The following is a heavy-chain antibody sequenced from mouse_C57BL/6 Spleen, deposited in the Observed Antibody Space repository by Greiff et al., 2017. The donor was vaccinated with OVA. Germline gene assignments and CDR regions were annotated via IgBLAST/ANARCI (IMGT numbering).Heavy chain of an antibody. CDR3: ARDYGHAMDY. Sequence: VQLKQSGPGLVKPSQSLSLTCSVTGYSITSGYYWNWIRQFPGNKLEWMGYISYDGSNNYNPSLKNRISITRDTSKNQFFLKLNSVTTEDTATYYCARDYGHAMDYWGQGTSVTVSS. D-gene: IGHD1-1*01. J-gene: IGHJ4*01. CDR2: ISYDGSN. CDR1: GYSITSGYY. V-gene: IGHV3-6*01.